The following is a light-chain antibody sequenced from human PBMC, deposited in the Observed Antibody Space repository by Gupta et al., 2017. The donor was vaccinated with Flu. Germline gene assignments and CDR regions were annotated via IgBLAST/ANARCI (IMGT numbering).Light chain of an antibody. CDR2: KDT. V-gene: IGLV3-1*01. CDR3: QTWDSNYWV. Sequence: CSGNNLGNKYACWYQQKPGQSPTLVIYKDTKRPSGIPERFSGSNSGSTATLTISGTQAMDEADYFCQTWDSNYWVFGGGTKLTVL. CDR1: NLGNKY. J-gene: IGLJ3*02.